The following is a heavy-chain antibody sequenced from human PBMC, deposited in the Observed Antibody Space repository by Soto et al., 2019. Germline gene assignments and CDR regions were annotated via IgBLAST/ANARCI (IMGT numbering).Heavy chain of an antibody. J-gene: IGHJ6*02. CDR3: ARGITMVRGVASYYGMGV. CDR2: IWYDGSNK. CDR1: GFTFSSYG. D-gene: IGHD3-10*01. Sequence: QVQLVESGGGVVQPGRSLRLSCAASGFTFSSYGMHWVRQAPGKGLEWVAVIWYDGSNKYYADSVKGRFTISRDNSKNTLYLQMNSLRAEDTAVYYCARGITMVRGVASYYGMGVWGQGTTVTVSS. V-gene: IGHV3-33*01.